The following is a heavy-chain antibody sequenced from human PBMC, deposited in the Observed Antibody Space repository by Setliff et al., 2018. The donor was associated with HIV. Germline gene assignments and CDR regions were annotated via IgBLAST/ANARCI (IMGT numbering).Heavy chain of an antibody. CDR2: INAGNGDT. CDR1: GYTFTNYA. CDR3: ARDSGDDYGDYYYCGMDV. Sequence: GASVKVSCKASGYTFTNYAMHWVRQAPGQRLEWMGWINAGNGDTNYSQKFQGRVTFTWDTSASTAYMELSSLRSEDTALYYCARDSGDDYGDYYYCGMDVWGQGTTVTVSS. J-gene: IGHJ6*02. V-gene: IGHV1-3*01. D-gene: IGHD4-17*01.